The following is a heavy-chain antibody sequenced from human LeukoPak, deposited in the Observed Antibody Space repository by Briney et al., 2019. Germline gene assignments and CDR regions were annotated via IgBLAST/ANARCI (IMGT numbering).Heavy chain of an antibody. CDR2: IYYSGST. J-gene: IGHJ3*02. V-gene: IGHV4-39*01. D-gene: IGHD3-3*01. CDR1: GGSISSSSYY. CDR3: ARSWGEEWFPSGNLDAFDI. Sequence: SETLSLTCTVSGGSISSSSYYWGWIRQPPGKGLEWIGSIYYSGSTYYNPSLKSRVTISVDTSKNQFSLKLSSVTAADTAVYYCARSWGEEWFPSGNLDAFDIWGQGTMVAVSS.